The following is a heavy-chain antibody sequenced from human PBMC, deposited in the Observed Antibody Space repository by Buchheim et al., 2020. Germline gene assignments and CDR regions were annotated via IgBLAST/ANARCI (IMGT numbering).Heavy chain of an antibody. J-gene: IGHJ4*02. D-gene: IGHD3-10*02. CDR1: GFTFSSYA. CDR2: ISYDGSNK. Sequence: QVQLVESGGGVVQPGRSLRLSCAASGFTFSSYAMHWVRQAPGKGLEWVAVISYDGSNKYYADSEKGRFTISRDNSKNTLYLQMNSLRAEDTAVYYCARDVRLRLDYGGQGTL. V-gene: IGHV3-30*04. CDR3: ARDVRLRLDY.